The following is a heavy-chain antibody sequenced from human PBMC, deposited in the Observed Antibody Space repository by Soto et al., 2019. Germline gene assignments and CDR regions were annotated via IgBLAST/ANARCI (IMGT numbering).Heavy chain of an antibody. CDR1: GGSFSGYY. D-gene: IGHD4-17*01. Sequence: SETQSLTCAVYGGSFSGYYWSWIRQPPGKGLEWIGEINHSGSTNYNPSLKSRVTISVDTSKNQFSLKLSSVTAADTAVYYCARARRFGDYDYWGQGTLVTVSS. V-gene: IGHV4-34*01. CDR3: ARARRFGDYDY. J-gene: IGHJ4*02. CDR2: INHSGST.